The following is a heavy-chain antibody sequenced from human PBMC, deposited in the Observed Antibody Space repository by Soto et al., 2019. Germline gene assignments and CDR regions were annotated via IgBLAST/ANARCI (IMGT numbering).Heavy chain of an antibody. J-gene: IGHJ4*02. V-gene: IGHV4-61*01. CDR2: GSYSGTT. Sequence: QVQLQESGPGLVKPSETLSLTCTVSGVSVNSGSFYWAWIRQPPGKGLEWIGFGSYSGTTNYKPSLKILVTISVDESSSQISLKVTSLTAADTAVYYGARGATVTQYDYWGQGTLVTVSS. D-gene: IGHD4-17*01. CDR1: GVSVNSGSFY. CDR3: ARGATVTQYDY.